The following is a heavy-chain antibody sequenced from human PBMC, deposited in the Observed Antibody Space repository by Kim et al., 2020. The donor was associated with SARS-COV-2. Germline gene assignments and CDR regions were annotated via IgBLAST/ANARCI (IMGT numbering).Heavy chain of an antibody. CDR2: IYYSGST. Sequence: SETLSLTCTVSGGSISSSSYYWGWIRQPPGKGLEWIGSIYYSGSTYYNPSLKSRVTISVDTSKNQFSLKLSSVTAADTAVYYCARRVGAYTFRWFDPWGQGTLVTVSS. J-gene: IGHJ5*02. CDR3: ARRVGAYTFRWFDP. CDR1: GGSISSSSYY. V-gene: IGHV4-39*01. D-gene: IGHD2-2*02.